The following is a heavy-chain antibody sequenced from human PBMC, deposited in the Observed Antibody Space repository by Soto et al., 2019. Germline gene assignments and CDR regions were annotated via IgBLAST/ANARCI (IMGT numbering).Heavy chain of an antibody. CDR1: GGTTSSYT. D-gene: IGHD1-1*01. V-gene: IGHV1-69*02. CDR3: ALRTGNWNPLAD. J-gene: IGHJ4*02. Sequence: QVQLVQSGAEVERPGSSVKVSCKTSGGTTSSYTIGWVRQAPGQGLEWMGNIVPMINKIDYAQKFQGRVTITADKSRRTVYMELNSLRSEDTSVYFCALRTGNWNPLADWGLGTLVTVSS. CDR2: IVPMINKI.